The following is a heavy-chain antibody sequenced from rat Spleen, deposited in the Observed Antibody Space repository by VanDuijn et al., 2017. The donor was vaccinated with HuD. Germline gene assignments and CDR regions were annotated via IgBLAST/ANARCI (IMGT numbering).Heavy chain of an antibody. CDR1: GFTFSNYD. D-gene: IGHD1-6*01. CDR2: ISYDGSST. J-gene: IGHJ3*01. V-gene: IGHV5S11*01. CDR3: TRPRLYYGLLDPNWFAY. Sequence: EVQLVESGGGLVQPGRSMKLSCAASGFTFSNYDMAWVRQAPTKGLEWVASISYDGSSTYYRDSVKGRFTISRDNANSTLYLQMDSLRSEETATYCCTRPRLYYGLLDPNWFAYWGQGTLVTVSS.